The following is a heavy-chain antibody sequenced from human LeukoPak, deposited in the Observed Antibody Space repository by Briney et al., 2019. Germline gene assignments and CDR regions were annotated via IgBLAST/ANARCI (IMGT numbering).Heavy chain of an antibody. Sequence: GGSLRLSCAASGFTFSSYGMHWVRQAPAKGLEWVAFIRYDGSNKYYADSVKGRFTISRDNSKNTLYLQMNSLRAEDTAVYYCAKDGDYYDSSGYSNYFDYWGQGTLVTVSS. CDR3: AKDGDYYDSSGYSNYFDY. V-gene: IGHV3-30*02. CDR2: IRYDGSNK. D-gene: IGHD3-22*01. CDR1: GFTFSSYG. J-gene: IGHJ4*02.